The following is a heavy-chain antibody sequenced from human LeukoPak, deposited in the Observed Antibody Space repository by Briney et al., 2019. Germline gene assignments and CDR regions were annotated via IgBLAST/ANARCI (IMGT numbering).Heavy chain of an antibody. CDR3: ARGPSTYYYDSSGYYDY. D-gene: IGHD3-22*01. CDR1: GGSFSGYY. V-gene: IGHV4-34*01. Sequence: SETLSLTCAVYGGSFSGYYWSWIRQPPGKGLEWIGEINRSGSTNYNPSLKSRVTISVDTSKNQFSLKLSSVTAADTAVYYCARGPSTYYYDSSGYYDYWGQGTLVTVSS. CDR2: INRSGST. J-gene: IGHJ4*02.